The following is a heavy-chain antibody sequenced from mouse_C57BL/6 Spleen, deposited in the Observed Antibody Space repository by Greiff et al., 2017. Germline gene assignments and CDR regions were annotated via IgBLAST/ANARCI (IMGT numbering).Heavy chain of an antibody. Sequence: EVKLMESGPVLVKPGASVKMSCKASGYTFTDYYMNWVKQSHGKSLEWIGVINPYNGGTSYNQKFKGKATLTVDKSSSTAYMELNSLTSEDSAVYYCARGDYYGSRAWFAYWGQGTLVTVSA. CDR1: GYTFTDYY. J-gene: IGHJ3*01. CDR2: INPYNGGT. CDR3: ARGDYYGSRAWFAY. D-gene: IGHD1-1*01. V-gene: IGHV1-19*01.